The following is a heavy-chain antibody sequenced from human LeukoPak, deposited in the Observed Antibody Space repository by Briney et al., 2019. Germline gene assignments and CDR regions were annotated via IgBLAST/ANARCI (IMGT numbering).Heavy chain of an antibody. CDR1: GGSISSYY. CDR3: ARDRGAAADHYYYYYMDV. Sequence: PSETLSLTCTVSGGSISSYYWSWIRQPAGKGLEWIGRIYTSGSTNYNPSLKSRVTMSVDTSKNQFSLKLSSVTAADTAVYYCARDRGAAADHYYYYYMDVWGKGTTVTASS. D-gene: IGHD2-2*01. V-gene: IGHV4-4*07. J-gene: IGHJ6*03. CDR2: IYTSGST.